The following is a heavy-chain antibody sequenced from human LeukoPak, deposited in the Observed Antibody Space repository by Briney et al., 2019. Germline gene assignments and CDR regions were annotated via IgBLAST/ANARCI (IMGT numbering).Heavy chain of an antibody. Sequence: GGSLRLSCAASGFTFSSYWMSWVRQAPGKGLEWVSTISGSGGGTYYANSVKGRFTISRDNSKNTLFLQMNSLGAGDTAAYYCAKGGIVVLPATIFKDAFDLWGQGTMAAVSS. CDR1: GFTFSSYW. CDR3: AKGGIVVLPATIFKDAFDL. J-gene: IGHJ3*01. D-gene: IGHD2-2*01. V-gene: IGHV3-23*01. CDR2: ISGSGGGT.